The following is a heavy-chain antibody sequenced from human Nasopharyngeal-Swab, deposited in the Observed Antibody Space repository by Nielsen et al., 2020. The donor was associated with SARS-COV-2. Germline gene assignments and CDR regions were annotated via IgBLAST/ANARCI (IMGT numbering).Heavy chain of an antibody. CDR2: INIDGSVT. CDR1: GYTFSSYW. Sequence: GESLKISCTASGYTFSSYWMHWVRQVPGKGLVWVSRINIDGSVTDYADSVKGRFTISRDNARNTLYLQMNSLRAEDTAVYYCARDGGYSYAVAGGLVYWGQGTLVTVSS. D-gene: IGHD5-18*01. CDR3: ARDGGYSYAVAGGLVY. V-gene: IGHV3-74*01. J-gene: IGHJ4*02.